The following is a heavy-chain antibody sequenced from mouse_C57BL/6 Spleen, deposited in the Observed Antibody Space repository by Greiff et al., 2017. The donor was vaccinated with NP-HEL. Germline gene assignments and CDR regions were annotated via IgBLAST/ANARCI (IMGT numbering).Heavy chain of an antibody. J-gene: IGHJ1*03. CDR1: GYTFTSYG. V-gene: IGHV1-58*01. CDR2: IYIGNGYT. CDR3: ARFITTVERWWYFDV. D-gene: IGHD1-1*01. Sequence: VHVKQSGAELVRPGSSVKMSCKTSGYTFTSYGINWVKQRPGQGLEWIGYIYIGNGYTEYNEKFKGKATLTSDTSSSTAYMQLSSLTSEDSAIYFCARFITTVERWWYFDVWGTGTTVTVSS.